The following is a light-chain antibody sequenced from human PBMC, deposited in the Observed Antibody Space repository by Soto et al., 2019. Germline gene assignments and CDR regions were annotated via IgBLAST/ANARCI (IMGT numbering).Light chain of an antibody. V-gene: IGKV3-20*01. CDR3: QQYGSSGVT. Sequence: EIVVTQSPTILSVSPGERATLSCSASQSVSSSYLAWYQQKPGQAPRLLIYGASNRATGIPDRFSGSGSGTDFTLTISRLEPEDFAVYYCQQYGSSGVTFGPGTKVDIK. CDR1: QSVSSSY. CDR2: GAS. J-gene: IGKJ3*01.